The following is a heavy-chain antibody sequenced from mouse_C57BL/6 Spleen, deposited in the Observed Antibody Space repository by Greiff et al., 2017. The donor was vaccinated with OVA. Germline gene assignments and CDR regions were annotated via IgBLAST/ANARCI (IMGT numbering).Heavy chain of an antibody. CDR2: INYDGSST. CDR1: GFTFSDYY. J-gene: IGHJ1*03. CDR3: ARDLLRHFDV. V-gene: IGHV5-16*01. D-gene: IGHD2-1*01. Sequence: EVKVVESEGGLVQPGSSMKLSCTASGFTFSDYYMAWVRQVPEKGLEWVANINYDGSSTYYLDSLKSRFIISRDNAKNILYLQMSSLKSEDTATYYCARDLLRHFDVWGTGTTVTVSS.